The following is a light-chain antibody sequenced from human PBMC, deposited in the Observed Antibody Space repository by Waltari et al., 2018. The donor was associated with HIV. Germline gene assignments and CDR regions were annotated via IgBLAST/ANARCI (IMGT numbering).Light chain of an antibody. J-gene: IGKJ2*01. V-gene: IGKV3-15*01. CDR2: DAS. CDR1: QSLSTN. Sequence: EIVLTQSPVTMSVSPGERATLSCRLRQSLSTNLAWYQQKPGQVPRLLIYDASTRATGIPARFSGSGSGTEFTLTISSLQSEDFAVYYCQQYNNWPPSMYTFGQGSKLEI. CDR3: QQYNNWPPSMYT.